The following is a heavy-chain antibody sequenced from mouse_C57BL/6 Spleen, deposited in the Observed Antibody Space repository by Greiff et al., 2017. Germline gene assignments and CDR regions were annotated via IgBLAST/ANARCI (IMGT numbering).Heavy chain of an antibody. CDR2: INPSTGGT. Sequence: EVQVVESGPELVKPGASVKISCKASGYSFTGYYMNWVKQSPEKSLEWIGEINPSTGGTTYNQKFKAKATLTVDKSSSTAYMQLKSLTSEDSAVYYCARAGTDAMDYWGQGTSVTVSS. CDR3: ARAGTDAMDY. CDR1: GYSFTGYY. V-gene: IGHV1-42*01. J-gene: IGHJ4*01. D-gene: IGHD4-1*01.